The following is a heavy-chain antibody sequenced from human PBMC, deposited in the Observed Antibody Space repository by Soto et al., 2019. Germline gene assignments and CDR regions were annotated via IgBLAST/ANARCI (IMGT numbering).Heavy chain of an antibody. J-gene: IGHJ4*02. Sequence: EVQLLESGGGLVQPGASLRLSCAVSGFTFNNYAMSWVRQAPGKGLEWVSIISGTGDDTYYADSVKGRFTISRDNAKNTLYLQIHSLRAEDTAIYYGAKWGSSNNLDNGGQGTVVTVSS. CDR2: ISGTGDDT. CDR3: AKWGSSNNLDN. V-gene: IGHV3-23*01. CDR1: GFTFNNYA. D-gene: IGHD1-1*01.